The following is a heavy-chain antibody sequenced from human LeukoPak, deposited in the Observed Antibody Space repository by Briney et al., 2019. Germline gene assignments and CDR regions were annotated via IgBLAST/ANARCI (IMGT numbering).Heavy chain of an antibody. CDR1: GFTFSSYW. D-gene: IGHD6-19*01. CDR3: ATYRSGWTCFDY. V-gene: IGHV3-21*01. CDR2: TSTSGSYT. J-gene: IGHJ4*02. Sequence: GGSLRLSCAASGFTFSSYWMSWVRQAPGKGLEWVPSTSTSGSYTYYADSVKGRFTISRDNAKDSLYLQMNSLRAEDTAVYYCATYRSGWTCFDYWGQGALVTVSS.